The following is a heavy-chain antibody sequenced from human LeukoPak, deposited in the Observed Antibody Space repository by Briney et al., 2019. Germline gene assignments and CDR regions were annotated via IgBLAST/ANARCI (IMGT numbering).Heavy chain of an antibody. Sequence: GGSLRLSCAASGFTSSSYWMSWVRQAPGKGLEWVANIKQDGSEKYYVDSVKGRFTISRDNAKNSLYLQMNSLRAEDTAVYYCARDGSTTADYDYVWGSYRYRDYFDYWGQGTLVTVSS. D-gene: IGHD3-16*02. V-gene: IGHV3-7*03. J-gene: IGHJ4*02. CDR1: GFTSSSYW. CDR2: IKQDGSEK. CDR3: ARDGSTTADYDYVWGSYRYRDYFDY.